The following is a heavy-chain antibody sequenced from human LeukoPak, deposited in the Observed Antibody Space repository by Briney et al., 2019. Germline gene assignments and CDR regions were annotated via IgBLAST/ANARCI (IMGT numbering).Heavy chain of an antibody. CDR3: ARGTDTAMVHDY. D-gene: IGHD5-18*01. CDR1: GFSLSTSGMC. V-gene: IGHV2-70*11. CDR2: IDWDDDK. J-gene: IGHJ4*02. Sequence: SGPTLVNPTQTLTLTCTFSGFSLSTSGMCVSWIRQPPGKALEWLARIDWDDDKYYSTSLKTRLTISKDTSKNQVVLTMTNMDPVDTATYYCARGTDTAMVHDYWGQGTLVTVSS.